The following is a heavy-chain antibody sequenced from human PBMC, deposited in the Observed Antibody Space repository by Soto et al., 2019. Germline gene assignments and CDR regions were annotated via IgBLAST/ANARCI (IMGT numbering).Heavy chain of an antibody. Sequence: GESLKISCKGSGYSFTSYWIGWVRQMPGKGLEWMGINYPGDSDTRYSPSFQGQVTISADKSISTAYLQWSSLKASDTAMYYCARPRSSSRNYYGMDVWGQGTTVTVSS. J-gene: IGHJ6*02. CDR2: NYPGDSDT. D-gene: IGHD6-13*01. V-gene: IGHV5-51*01. CDR1: GYSFTSYW. CDR3: ARPRSSSRNYYGMDV.